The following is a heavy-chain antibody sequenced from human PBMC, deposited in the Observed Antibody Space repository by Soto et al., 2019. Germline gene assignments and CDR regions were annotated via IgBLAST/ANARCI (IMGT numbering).Heavy chain of an antibody. CDR3: ARPLIGTHTLAFDY. Sequence: GASVKVSCKASGYTLTTYHIHWVRQAPGQGLEWIGIINPSGDTTTYAQKYQGRVTITRDTSTNTLFMELSSLRYEDTALYYCARPLIGTHTLAFDYWGQGTLVTVSS. V-gene: IGHV1-46*01. J-gene: IGHJ4*02. CDR1: GYTLTTYH. CDR2: INPSGDTT. D-gene: IGHD2-15*01.